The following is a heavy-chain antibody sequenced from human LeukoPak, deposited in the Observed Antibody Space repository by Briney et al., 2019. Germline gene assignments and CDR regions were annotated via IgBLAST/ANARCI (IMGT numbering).Heavy chain of an antibody. D-gene: IGHD3-3*01. CDR3: ARDYGGTVRFLEWPRGPDYGMDV. CDR2: IYTSGST. J-gene: IGHJ6*02. V-gene: IGHV4-4*07. CDR1: GGSISSYY. Sequence: SETLSLTCTVSGGSISSYYWSWIRQPAGKGLEWIGRIYTSGSTNYNPSLKSRVTMLVDTSKNQFSLKLSSVTAADTAVYYCARDYGGTVRFLEWPRGPDYGMDVWGQGTTVTVSS.